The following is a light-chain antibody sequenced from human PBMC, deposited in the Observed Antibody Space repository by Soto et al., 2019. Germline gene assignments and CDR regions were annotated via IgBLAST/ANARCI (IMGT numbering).Light chain of an antibody. CDR1: QTVSSNY. Sequence: EIALTQSPGTLSLSPGERATLSCRASQTVSSNYLAWYQQKPGQAPRLLIYSASTRATGIPDRFSGSGSGTDFTLTISRLEPEDFAVYYCQQYGTSPLTFGGGTKVDIK. CDR3: QQYGTSPLT. J-gene: IGKJ4*01. CDR2: SAS. V-gene: IGKV3-20*01.